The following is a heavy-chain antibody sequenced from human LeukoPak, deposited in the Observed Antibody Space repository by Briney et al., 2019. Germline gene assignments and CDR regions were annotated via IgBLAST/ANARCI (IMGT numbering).Heavy chain of an antibody. J-gene: IGHJ4*02. Sequence: SETLSLTCTVSGDSVSSNSFYWSWIRQPAGKGLEWISHIYFSGSTSYNPSLKSRVTISVDTSRNQFSLKLRSVTAADTAVYYCARMPPYQVLRDMVGDTGDKWGQGTLVTVSS. D-gene: IGHD1-26*01. CDR2: IYFSGST. V-gene: IGHV4-61*10. CDR3: ARMPPYQVLRDMVGDTGDK. CDR1: GDSVSSNSFY.